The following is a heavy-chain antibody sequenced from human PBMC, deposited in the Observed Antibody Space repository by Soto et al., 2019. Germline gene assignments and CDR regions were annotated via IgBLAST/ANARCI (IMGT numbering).Heavy chain of an antibody. V-gene: IGHV3-23*01. D-gene: IGHD3-22*01. J-gene: IGHJ4*02. CDR2: ISGSGGST. Sequence: GSLRLSCAASVFTFSSYAMSWVRQAPGKGLEWVSAISGSGGSTYYADSVKGRFTISRDNSKNTLYLQMNSLRAEDTAVYYCAKVPVDYYDSSGYYYLYYWGQGTLVTVSS. CDR3: AKVPVDYYDSSGYYYLYY. CDR1: VFTFSSYA.